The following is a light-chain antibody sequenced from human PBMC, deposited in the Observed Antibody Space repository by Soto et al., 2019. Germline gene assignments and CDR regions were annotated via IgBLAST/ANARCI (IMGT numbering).Light chain of an antibody. CDR2: DAS. CDR1: QDISNY. V-gene: IGKV1-33*01. CDR3: QQYDNLPIP. Sequence: IQLTQYPASLSSSVGDRVTITCQASQDISNYLNWYQQKPGKAPKLLIYDASNLETGVPSRFSGSGSGTDFTFTINSLQPEDIATYYCQQYDNLPIPFGQGTRLETK. J-gene: IGKJ5*01.